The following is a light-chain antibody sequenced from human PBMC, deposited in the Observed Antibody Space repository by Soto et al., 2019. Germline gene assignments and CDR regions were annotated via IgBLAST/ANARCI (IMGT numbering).Light chain of an antibody. CDR3: GSYAGSSTYV. CDR2: EGS. V-gene: IGLV2-23*01. J-gene: IGLJ1*01. Sequence: QSALTQPASVSGSPGQSITISCTGTSSDVGSYNLVSWYQQHPGKAPKLMIYEGSKRPSGVSNRFSGSKSGNTASLTISGLQAEDEAAYCCGSYAGSSTYVFGTGTKVTVL. CDR1: SSDVGSYNL.